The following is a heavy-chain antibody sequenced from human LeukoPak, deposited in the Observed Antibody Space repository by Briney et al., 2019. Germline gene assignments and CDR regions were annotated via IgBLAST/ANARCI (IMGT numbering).Heavy chain of an antibody. J-gene: IGHJ5*02. CDR2: INPDGSQK. CDR1: GLTFSSYW. Sequence: PGGSLRLSCAASGLTFSSYWMSWVRQAPGKGLEWVADINPDGSQKYSVDSVKGRFTISRDNAKNSLFLQMNSLRAEDTAVYYCVRQMVRFWFDPWGQGTLVTVSS. V-gene: IGHV3-7*01. D-gene: IGHD3-10*01. CDR3: VRQMVRFWFDP.